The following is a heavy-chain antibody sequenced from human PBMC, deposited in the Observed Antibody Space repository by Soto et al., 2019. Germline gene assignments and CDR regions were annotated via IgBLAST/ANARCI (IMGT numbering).Heavy chain of an antibody. V-gene: IGHV1-69*13. J-gene: IGHJ3*02. CDR2: IIPIFGTA. Sequence: SVKVSCKASGGTFSSYAISWVRQAPGQGLEWMGGIIPIFGTANYAQKFQGRVTITADESTSTAYMELSSLRSEDTAVYYCARAKEGTVVPDGAFDIWGQGTMVTVSS. D-gene: IGHD2-21*01. CDR1: GGTFSSYA. CDR3: ARAKEGTVVPDGAFDI.